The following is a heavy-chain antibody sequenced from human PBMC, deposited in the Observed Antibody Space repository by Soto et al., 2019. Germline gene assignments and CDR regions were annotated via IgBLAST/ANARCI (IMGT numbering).Heavy chain of an antibody. V-gene: IGHV1-69*13. CDR2: IIPIFGTA. D-gene: IGHD6-6*01. Sequence: GASVKVSCKASGGTFSSYAISWVRQAPGQGLEWMGGIIPIFGTANYAQKFQGRVTITADESTSTAYMELSSLRSEDTAVYYCARREMAGLVDAYYYYYGMDVWGQGTTVTVSS. CDR3: ARREMAGLVDAYYYYYGMDV. CDR1: GGTFSSYA. J-gene: IGHJ6*02.